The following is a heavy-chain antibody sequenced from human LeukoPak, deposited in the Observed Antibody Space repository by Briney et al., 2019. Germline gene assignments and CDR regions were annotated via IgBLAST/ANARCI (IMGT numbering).Heavy chain of an antibody. CDR1: GFTFSNYA. D-gene: IGHD3-9*01. V-gene: IGHV3-23*01. J-gene: IGHJ4*02. Sequence: GGSLRLSCAASGFTFSNYAMSWVRQAPGKGLEWVSAIVGSGGSTYYADSVKGRFTISRDNSKNTLFLQMDSLRVEDTALYYCSKWGDYDVLTGYYDSDFWGQGTLVTVSS. CDR2: IVGSGGST. CDR3: SKWGDYDVLTGYYDSDF.